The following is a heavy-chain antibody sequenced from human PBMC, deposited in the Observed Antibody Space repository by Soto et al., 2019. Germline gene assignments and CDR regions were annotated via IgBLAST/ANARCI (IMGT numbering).Heavy chain of an antibody. V-gene: IGHV4-59*01. Sequence: LPETLSLTCTVSGGSISNYYWNWIRQSPGKGPEWIGYIYSSGSTHYNPSLQNRVTISIDTSKNQVSLKVNSVTAADTAVYYCTRRSSGWYPFDYWGQGTLVTVSS. CDR3: TRRSSGWYPFDY. CDR1: GGSISNYY. CDR2: IYSSGST. J-gene: IGHJ4*02. D-gene: IGHD6-19*01.